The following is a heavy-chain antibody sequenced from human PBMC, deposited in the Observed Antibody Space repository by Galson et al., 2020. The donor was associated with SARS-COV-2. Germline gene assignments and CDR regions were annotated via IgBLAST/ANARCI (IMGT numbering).Heavy chain of an antibody. J-gene: IGHJ4*02. V-gene: IGHV3-30*01. D-gene: IGHD5-12*01. CDR2: ISYDGSNK. CDR3: ARGDGYRGPTDFDY. Sequence: GESLKISCAASGFTFSSYAMHWVRQAPGKGLEWVAVISYDGSNKYYADSVKGRFTISRDNSKNTLYLQMNSLRAEDTAVYYCARGDGYRGPTDFDYGGQGTLGTVSS. CDR1: GFTFSSYA.